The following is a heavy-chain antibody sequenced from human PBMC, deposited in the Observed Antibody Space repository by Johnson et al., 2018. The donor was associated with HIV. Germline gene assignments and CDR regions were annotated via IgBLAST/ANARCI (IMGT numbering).Heavy chain of an antibody. V-gene: IGHV3-11*04. CDR3: ARDSTPWGGDHVGYAFDI. CDR2: ISSSGGTI. D-gene: IGHD4-17*01. CDR1: GFSFSDYY. J-gene: IGHJ3*02. Sequence: VQLVESGGGLVTPGGSLRLSCAASGFSFSDYYMSWIRQAPGKGLEWVSYISSSGGTIYYADFVKGRFTLSRDNAKKSMYLQMNSLRAEATALYYCARDSTPWGGDHVGYAFDIWGQGTMVTVSS.